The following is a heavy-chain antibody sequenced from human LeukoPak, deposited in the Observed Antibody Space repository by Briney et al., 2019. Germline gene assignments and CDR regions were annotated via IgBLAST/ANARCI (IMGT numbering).Heavy chain of an antibody. Sequence: GGSLRLSCAASGFTFSSCEMNWVRQAPGKGLEWVSYISSSGSTIYYAGSVKGRFTISRDNAKNSLYLQMNSLRAEDTAVYYCAELGITMIGGVWGKGTTVTISS. D-gene: IGHD3-10*02. CDR1: GFTFSSCE. J-gene: IGHJ6*04. V-gene: IGHV3-48*03. CDR2: ISSSGSTI. CDR3: AELGITMIGGV.